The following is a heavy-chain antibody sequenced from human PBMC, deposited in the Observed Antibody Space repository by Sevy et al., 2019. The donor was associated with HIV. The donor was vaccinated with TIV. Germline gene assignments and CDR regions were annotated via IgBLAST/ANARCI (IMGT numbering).Heavy chain of an antibody. V-gene: IGHV3-48*01. CDR1: EFTFSSYS. CDR3: VRDFMYAFDI. D-gene: IGHD3-10*02. J-gene: IGHJ3*02. CDR2: IIPSDTTI. Sequence: GVSLRLSCAASEFTFSSYSMNWVRQAPGKGLEWISYIIPSDTTIYYADSVKGRFTISRDNAKNSLYLQMNSLRAEDTAVYYCVRDFMYAFDIWGQGTMVTVSS.